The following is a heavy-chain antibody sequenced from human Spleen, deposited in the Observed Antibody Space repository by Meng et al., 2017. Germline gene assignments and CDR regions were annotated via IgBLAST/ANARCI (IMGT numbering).Heavy chain of an antibody. V-gene: IGHV3-30*04. J-gene: IGHJ5*01. D-gene: IGHD3-16*01. CDR3: AGFGVRWHVGGNWLDS. CDR1: GFTFSSYT. Sequence: GESLKISCAASGFTFSSYTMHWVRQAPGQGLEWVALISYNGNTQYYADSVTGRFTISRDNSKNTLYLQMNSLRAEDTAVYYCAGFGVRWHVGGNWLDSWGQGTLVTVSS. CDR2: ISYNGNTQ.